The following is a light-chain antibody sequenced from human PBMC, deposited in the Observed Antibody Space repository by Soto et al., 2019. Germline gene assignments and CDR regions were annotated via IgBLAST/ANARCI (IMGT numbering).Light chain of an antibody. Sequence: EIVMTQSPATLSVSPGERATLSCRASQSIRTSLAWYQQKPGQAPRLLIYDASTRATGIPARFSGSGSGTEFTLTIRSLQSEDFAVYYCQQYNNWRSFGQGTKVDVK. CDR1: QSIRTS. J-gene: IGKJ1*01. CDR3: QQYNNWRS. CDR2: DAS. V-gene: IGKV3D-15*01.